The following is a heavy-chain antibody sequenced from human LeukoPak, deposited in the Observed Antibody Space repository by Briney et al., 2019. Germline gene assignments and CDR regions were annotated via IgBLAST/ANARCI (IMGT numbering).Heavy chain of an antibody. CDR2: IYYSGTT. V-gene: IGHV4-39*01. CDR1: GGSISSTSYY. CDR3: AGRGYSYMDV. Sequence: PSETLSLTCTVSGGSISSTSYYWGWTRQSPGKGLEWIGSIYYSGTTYYNPSLKSRVTISVDTSKNQFSLKLSSVTAADTAVYYCAGRGYSYMDVWGKGTTVTVSS. J-gene: IGHJ6*03.